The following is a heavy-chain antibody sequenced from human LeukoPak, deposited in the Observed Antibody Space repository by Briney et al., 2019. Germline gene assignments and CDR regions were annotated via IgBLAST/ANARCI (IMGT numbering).Heavy chain of an antibody. CDR2: IYYSGST. CDR1: GGSISSYH. CDR3: ARHPKYSSSWYSFDY. V-gene: IGHV4-59*08. J-gene: IGHJ4*02. D-gene: IGHD6-13*01. Sequence: SETLSLTCTVSGGSISSYHWSWIRQPPGKGLEWIGYIYYSGSTNFNPSLKSRVTISVDTSKNQFSLKLSSVTAADTAVYYCARHPKYSSSWYSFDYWGQGTLVTVSS.